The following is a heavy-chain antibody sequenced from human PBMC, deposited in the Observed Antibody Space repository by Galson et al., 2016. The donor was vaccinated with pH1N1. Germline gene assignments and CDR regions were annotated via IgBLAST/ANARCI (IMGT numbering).Heavy chain of an antibody. CDR2: IYHAGNT. CDR1: GDSISNTNW. D-gene: IGHD1-14*01. Sequence: PETLSLTCVVSGDSISNTNWWSWVRQPPGKGLEWIGEIYHAGNTNYNPSLKSRLTVSVDKSKTQFSLKLTSVTAADTAVYYCARIHATRVDSNRYFYAGLDVWGQGTTVSVSS. CDR3: ARIHATRVDSNRYFYAGLDV. J-gene: IGHJ6*02. V-gene: IGHV4-4*03.